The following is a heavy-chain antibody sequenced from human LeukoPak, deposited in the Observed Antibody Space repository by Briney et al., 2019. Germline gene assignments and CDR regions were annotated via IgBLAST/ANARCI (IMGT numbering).Heavy chain of an antibody. CDR2: IWNDGSNK. CDR3: AGESGPLLS. Sequence: GRSLRLSCVASGFTFSAYGMRWVRQAPGKGLEWVAVIWNDGSNKYYADSVKGRFTISRDNSKDTLYLQMNSLRAEDTAVYSFAGESGPLLSWGQGNLVTVSP. CDR1: GFTFSAYG. D-gene: IGHD7-27*01. V-gene: IGHV3-33*01. J-gene: IGHJ5*02.